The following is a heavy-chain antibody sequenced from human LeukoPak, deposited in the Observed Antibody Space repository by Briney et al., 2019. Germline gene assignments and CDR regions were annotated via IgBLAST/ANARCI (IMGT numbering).Heavy chain of an antibody. CDR1: GGSFSGYY. Sequence: SETLSLTCAVCGGSFSGYYWSWIRQPPGKGLEWIGEINHSGSTNYNPSLKSRVTISVDTSKNQFSLKLSSVTAADTAVYYCARDQLGIVDYWGQGTLVTVSS. J-gene: IGHJ4*02. CDR2: INHSGST. D-gene: IGHD7-27*01. V-gene: IGHV4-34*01. CDR3: ARDQLGIVDY.